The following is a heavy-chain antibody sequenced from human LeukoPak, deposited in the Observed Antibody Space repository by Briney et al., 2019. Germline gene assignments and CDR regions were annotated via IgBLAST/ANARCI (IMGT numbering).Heavy chain of an antibody. CDR2: LYSGGGA. D-gene: IGHD3-9*01. V-gene: IGHV3-66*01. J-gene: IGHJ3*02. Sequence: GGSLRLSCAASGFSVNTNYMTRVRQAPGKGLEWVSVLYSGGGAYYADSVKDRFTISRDYSQNTLLLQMNSLRAEDTALYYCARGKTSDDIIEDAFDIWGQGTMVIVSS. CDR1: GFSVNTNY. CDR3: ARGKTSDDIIEDAFDI.